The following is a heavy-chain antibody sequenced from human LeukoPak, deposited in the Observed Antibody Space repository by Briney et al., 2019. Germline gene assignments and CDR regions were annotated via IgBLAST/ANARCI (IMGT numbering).Heavy chain of an antibody. CDR1: GFTFDDYA. CDR2: ISSSSSYI. V-gene: IGHV3-21*01. Sequence: PGGSLRLSCTASGFTFDDYAMSWVRQAPGKGLEWVSSISSSSSYIYYADSVKGRFTISRDNAKNSLYLQMNSLRAEDTAVYYCAREVHYRNDYFDYWGQGTLVTVSS. D-gene: IGHD4-11*01. J-gene: IGHJ4*02. CDR3: AREVHYRNDYFDY.